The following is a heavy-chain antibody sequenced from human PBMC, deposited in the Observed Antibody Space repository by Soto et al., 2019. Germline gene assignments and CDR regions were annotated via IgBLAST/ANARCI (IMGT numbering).Heavy chain of an antibody. CDR2: IYSDGIA. V-gene: IGHV3-66*01. Sequence: EVQLVESGGGLVQPGGSLRLSCAASGFTVSSKYMSWVRQAPGKGLEWVSIIYSDGIAYYADSVKGRFIISRDNSKNTLYLQMNSLRAEDTAVYYCASLREWELPTYFDFWGQGTLVTVTS. CDR1: GFTVSSKY. J-gene: IGHJ4*02. CDR3: ASLREWELPTYFDF. D-gene: IGHD1-26*01.